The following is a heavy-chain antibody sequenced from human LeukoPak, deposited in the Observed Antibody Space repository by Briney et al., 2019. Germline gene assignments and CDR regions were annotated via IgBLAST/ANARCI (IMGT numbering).Heavy chain of an antibody. V-gene: IGHV4-34*01. D-gene: IGHD6-13*01. J-gene: IGHJ5*02. CDR3: ARGLRSSSWYWFDP. Sequence: SETLSLTCAVYGGSFSGYHWSWIRQPPGKGLEWIGEINHSGSTNYTPSLKSRVTISLDTSKNQFSLKLTSVTAADTAVYYCARGLRSSSWYWFDPWGQGTLVTVSS. CDR1: GGSFSGYH. CDR2: INHSGST.